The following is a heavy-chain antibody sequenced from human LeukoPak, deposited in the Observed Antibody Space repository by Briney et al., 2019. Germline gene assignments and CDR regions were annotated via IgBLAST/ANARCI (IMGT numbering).Heavy chain of an antibody. CDR2: ISAYNGNT. D-gene: IGHD6-6*01. V-gene: IGHV1-18*01. CDR1: GYTFTSYG. Sequence: ASVKVSCKASGYTFTSYGISWVRQAPGQGLEWMGWISAYNGNTNYAQKLQGRVTMTTDTSTSTAYMELRSQRSDDTAVYYCASTELAARPLDYWGQGTLVTVSS. CDR3: ASTELAARPLDY. J-gene: IGHJ4*02.